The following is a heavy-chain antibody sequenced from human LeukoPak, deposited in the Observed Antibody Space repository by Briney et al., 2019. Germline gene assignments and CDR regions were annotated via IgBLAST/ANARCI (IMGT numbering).Heavy chain of an antibody. CDR3: ARDPGYCYLNWFDP. J-gene: IGHJ5*02. CDR2: ISAYNGNT. Sequence: GASVKVSCKASGYTFTSYGISWVRQAPGQGLEWMGWISAYNGNTNYAQKLQGRVTMTTDTSTSTAYMELRSLRSDDTAVYYCARDPGYCYLNWFDPWGQGTLVTVSS. CDR1: GYTFTSYG. D-gene: IGHD5-18*01. V-gene: IGHV1-18*01.